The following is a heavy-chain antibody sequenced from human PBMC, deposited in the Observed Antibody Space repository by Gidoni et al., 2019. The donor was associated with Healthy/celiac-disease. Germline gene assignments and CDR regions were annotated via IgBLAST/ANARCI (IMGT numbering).Heavy chain of an antibody. J-gene: IGHJ6*02. CDR1: GFTFSSYA. D-gene: IGHD2-15*01. V-gene: IGHV3-30-3*01. CDR2: ISYDGSNK. Sequence: QVQLVESGGGVVQPGRSLRLSCAAAGFTFSSYAMPWVRQAPGKGLEWLAVISYDGSNKYYADSVKGRFTISRDNSKNTLYLQMNSLRAEDTAVYYCAREYCSGGSCYPARYYYGMDVWGQGTTVTVSS. CDR3: AREYCSGGSCYPARYYYGMDV.